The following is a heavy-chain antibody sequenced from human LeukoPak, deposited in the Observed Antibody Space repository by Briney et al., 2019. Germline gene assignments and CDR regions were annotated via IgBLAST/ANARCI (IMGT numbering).Heavy chain of an antibody. CDR2: IHSNDDT. Sequence: GGSLRLSCAASDLTVIANYMTWVRQAPGKGLECVAVIHSNDDTYYAASVRGRFTISRDTSNHLLYLQMNSLRAEDTAVYYCARDRYSDYYDSSGEFDYWGQGTLVTVSS. D-gene: IGHD3-22*01. J-gene: IGHJ4*02. CDR3: ARDRYSDYYDSSGEFDY. CDR1: DLTVIANY. V-gene: IGHV3-53*01.